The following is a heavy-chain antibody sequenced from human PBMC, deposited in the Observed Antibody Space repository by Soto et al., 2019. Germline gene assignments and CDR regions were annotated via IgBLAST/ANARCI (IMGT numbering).Heavy chain of an antibody. V-gene: IGHV4-31*03. Sequence: NPSETLSLTCTVSVGSINSGGYYWSWIRQHPGKGLEWIGYIYNSVITYYNPSLKSRVTISLNTSENQFSLKLSSVTAADTAVYYCARGVYPWGQGTLVTVSS. CDR3: ARGVYP. CDR2: IYNSVIT. D-gene: IGHD6-13*01. J-gene: IGHJ5*02. CDR1: VGSINSGGYY.